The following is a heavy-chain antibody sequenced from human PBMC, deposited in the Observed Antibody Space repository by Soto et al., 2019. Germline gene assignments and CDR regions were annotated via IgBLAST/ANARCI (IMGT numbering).Heavy chain of an antibody. CDR2: ISGSADNT. CDR3: AKGGTMIRGALDP. D-gene: IGHD3-10*01. Sequence: AGGSLRLSCTASGFTFSTYAMSWVRQPPGKGLEWVSGISGSADNTYYADSVKGRFTISRDNSKNTLYLQMNSLRGEDAALYYCAKGGTMIRGALDPWGQGTLVTVSS. CDR1: GFTFSTYA. J-gene: IGHJ5*02. V-gene: IGHV3-23*01.